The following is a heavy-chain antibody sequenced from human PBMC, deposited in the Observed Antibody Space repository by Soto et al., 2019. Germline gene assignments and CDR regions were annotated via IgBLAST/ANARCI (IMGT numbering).Heavy chain of an antibody. J-gene: IGHJ4*02. CDR3: VRARGSGSLHRFGY. D-gene: IGHD3-10*01. Sequence: PSETLSLTCPFSCGSVSSGTYYWNLLLQPPGKGLEWIGYITYSGSTNYNPSLRSRVAMSVYASKNQFSLKLNSVTAADSAVYYCVRARGSGSLHRFGYWGQGTLVTVSS. V-gene: IGHV4-61*01. CDR1: CGSVSSGTYY. CDR2: ITYSGST.